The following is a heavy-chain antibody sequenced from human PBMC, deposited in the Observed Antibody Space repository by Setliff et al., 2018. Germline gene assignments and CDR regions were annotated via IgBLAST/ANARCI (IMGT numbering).Heavy chain of an antibody. D-gene: IGHD6-19*01. CDR2: INRRGST. CDR1: SGAFRSSGYY. J-gene: IGHJ6*03. Sequence: SETLSLTCTVSSGAFRSSGYYYSWIRQHPGKGLEWIGHINRRGSTNFSPSLKSRVTISLDTSKNQFSLNLTSVTAADTAVYYCARASSGWYSAYYYYRDVWGKGTTVTVSS. CDR3: ARASSGWYSAYYYYRDV. V-gene: IGHV4-61*08.